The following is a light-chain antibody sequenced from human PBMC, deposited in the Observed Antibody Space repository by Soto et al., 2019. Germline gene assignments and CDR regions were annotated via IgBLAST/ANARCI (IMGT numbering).Light chain of an antibody. J-gene: IGKJ4*01. CDR1: QGVTRW. CDR3: QQANTFPLT. Sequence: DIQMTQSPSSLSASVGDRVTITCRASQGVTRWLAWYQQKPGKAPKLLIYTASSLQSGVPSRFSGSGFGTDFTLTISSLQPEDFATYYCQQANTFPLTFGGGTKVDIK. V-gene: IGKV1-12*01. CDR2: TAS.